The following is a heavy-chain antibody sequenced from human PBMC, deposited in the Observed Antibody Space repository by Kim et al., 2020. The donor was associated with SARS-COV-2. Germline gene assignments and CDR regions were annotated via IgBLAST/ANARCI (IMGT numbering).Heavy chain of an antibody. D-gene: IGHD2-2*02. V-gene: IGHV4-34*01. Sequence: SETLSLTCAVYGGSFSGYSWSWIRQPPGKGLEWIGEINHSGANKHNPSLKSRITMSMETSKNQFSLKLTFVTAAETGFYYCARGRAGVVPAPILGSGPHYDYFIMDVWGHGTTVTVSS. J-gene: IGHJ6*02. CDR1: GGSFSGYS. CDR2: INHSGAN. CDR3: ARGRAGVVPAPILGSGPHYDYFIMDV.